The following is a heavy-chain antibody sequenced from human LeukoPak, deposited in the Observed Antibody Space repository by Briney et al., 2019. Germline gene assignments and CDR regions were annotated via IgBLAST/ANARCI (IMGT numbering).Heavy chain of an antibody. CDR3: AKSTGWYSSSWYLIS. CDR1: GFTFSSYA. D-gene: IGHD6-13*01. J-gene: IGHJ4*02. CDR2: ISGSGGNT. V-gene: IGHV3-23*01. Sequence: GGSLRLSCAASGFTFSSYAMSWVRQAPGKGLEWVSAISGSGGNTFYADSVKGRFTISRDNSRNTLYLQMNSLRVEDTAVYFCAKSTGWYSSSWYLISWGQGTLVTVSS.